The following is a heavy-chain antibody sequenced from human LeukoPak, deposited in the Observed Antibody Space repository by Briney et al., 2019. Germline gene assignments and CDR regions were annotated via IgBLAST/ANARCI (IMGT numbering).Heavy chain of an antibody. V-gene: IGHV3-23*01. D-gene: IGHD3-16*01. CDR3: AKEAAWGNWYFDL. J-gene: IGHJ2*01. CDR2: VSGSGDST. Sequence: PGGSLRLACAASGFTFNDYAMSWVRQAPGQGLQWVSSVSGSGDSTEYADSVKGRFTISRDNSNNTLYLQMNSLRADDTAMYYCAKEAAWGNWYFDLWGCGTLVTVSS. CDR1: GFTFNDYA.